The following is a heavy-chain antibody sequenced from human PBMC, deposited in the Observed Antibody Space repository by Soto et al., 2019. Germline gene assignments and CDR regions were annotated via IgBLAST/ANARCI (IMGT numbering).Heavy chain of an antibody. Sequence: EVQLVESGGGLVKPGGSLRLSCAASGFTFSSYSMNWVRQAPGKGLEWVSSISSSSSYIYYADSVKGRFTISRDNAKNSLYLQMNGLRAEDTAVYYCAREDGDPFFSHGWFDPWGQGTLVTVSS. J-gene: IGHJ5*02. CDR1: GFTFSSYS. CDR2: ISSSSSYI. CDR3: AREDGDPFFSHGWFDP. V-gene: IGHV3-21*01. D-gene: IGHD2-21*02.